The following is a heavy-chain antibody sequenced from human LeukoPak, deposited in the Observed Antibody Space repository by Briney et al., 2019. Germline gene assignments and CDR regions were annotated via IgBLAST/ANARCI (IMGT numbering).Heavy chain of an antibody. CDR3: ARVRTGIDY. Sequence: LETLSLTCTVSGGSISGYYWGWIWQPPGEGLEWIGYIYYSGSTNYNPSLKSRVTISVDTSKNQFSLKLSSVTAADTAVYYCARVRTGIDYWGQGTLVTVSS. D-gene: IGHD7-27*01. V-gene: IGHV4-59*01. J-gene: IGHJ4*02. CDR2: IYYSGST. CDR1: GGSISGYY.